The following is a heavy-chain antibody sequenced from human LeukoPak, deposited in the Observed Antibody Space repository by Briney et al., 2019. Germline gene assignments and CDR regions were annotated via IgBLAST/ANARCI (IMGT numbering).Heavy chain of an antibody. CDR1: GGSISSSSYY. Sequence: SETLSLTCTVSGGSISSSSYYWGWIRQPPGKGLEWIGSIYYSGSTYYNPSLKSRVTISVDTSKNQFSLKLSSVTAADTAVYYCARERSIAARRANWFDPWGQGTLVTVSS. CDR3: ARERSIAARRANWFDP. J-gene: IGHJ5*02. CDR2: IYYSGST. V-gene: IGHV4-39*07. D-gene: IGHD6-6*01.